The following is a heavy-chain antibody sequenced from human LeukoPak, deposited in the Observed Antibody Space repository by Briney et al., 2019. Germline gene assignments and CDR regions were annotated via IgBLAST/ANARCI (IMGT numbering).Heavy chain of an antibody. Sequence: SETLSLTCAVYGGSFSGYYWSWIRQPPGRGLEWIGEINHSGSTNYNPSLKSRVTISVDTSKNQFSLKLSSVTAADTAVYYCARVGPVVVPAAPSPDWFDPWGQGTLVTVSS. CDR3: ARVGPVVVPAAPSPDWFDP. J-gene: IGHJ5*02. D-gene: IGHD2-2*01. CDR1: GGSFSGYY. CDR2: INHSGST. V-gene: IGHV4-34*01.